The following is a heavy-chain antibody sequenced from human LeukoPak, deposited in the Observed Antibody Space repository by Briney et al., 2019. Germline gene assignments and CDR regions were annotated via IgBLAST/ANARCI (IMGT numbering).Heavy chain of an antibody. V-gene: IGHV4-30-2*02. J-gene: IGHJ6*02. CDR1: GASISSGSYS. D-gene: IGHD2-15*01. CDR3: ARSGILGYCSGGSCVGGMDV. CDR2: IYPRGST. Sequence: SETLSLTCAVSGASISSGSYSWSWIRQPPGKGLEWIGYIYPRGSTYYNPSLRSRVTLSIDKSKDQFSLSLSSVTAADTAVYYCARSGILGYCSGGSCVGGMDVWGQGTTVTVSS.